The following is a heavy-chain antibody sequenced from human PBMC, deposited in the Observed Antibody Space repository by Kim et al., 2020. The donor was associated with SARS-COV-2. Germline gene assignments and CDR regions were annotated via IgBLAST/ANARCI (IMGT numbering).Heavy chain of an antibody. V-gene: IGHV4-39*01. CDR1: GGSISSSSYY. CDR3: ATIFGVVPRFDY. D-gene: IGHD3-3*01. J-gene: IGHJ4*02. CDR2: IYYSGST. Sequence: SETLSITCTVSGGSISSSSYYWGWIRQPPGKGLEWIGSIYYSGSTYYNPSLKSRVTISVDTSKNQFSLKLSSVTAADTAVYYCATIFGVVPRFDYWGQGTLVTVSS.